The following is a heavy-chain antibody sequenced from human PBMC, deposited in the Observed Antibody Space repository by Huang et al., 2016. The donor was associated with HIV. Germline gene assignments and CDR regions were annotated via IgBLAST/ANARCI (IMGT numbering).Heavy chain of an antibody. CDR3: VRGTRYGDYRLRHYYYYMDV. J-gene: IGHJ6*03. Sequence: QVQLVQSGAEVKKTGASVKVSCKASGYSFNNYDIHWVRQATGQGLEWMGGMNPKRGNRGYAEKFQGRASMTRSTSISTAYMELKNLTSEDTAMYYCVRGTRYGDYRLRHYYYYMDVWGKGTTVTVSS. D-gene: IGHD4-17*01. CDR1: GYSFNNYD. CDR2: MNPKRGNR. V-gene: IGHV1-8*02.